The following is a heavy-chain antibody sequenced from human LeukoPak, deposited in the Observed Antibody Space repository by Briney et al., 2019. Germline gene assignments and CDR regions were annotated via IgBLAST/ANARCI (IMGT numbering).Heavy chain of an antibody. J-gene: IGHJ4*01. CDR1: GGSISSYY. D-gene: IGHD3-22*01. Sequence: PSETLSLTCTVSGGSISSYYWSWIRQPPGKGLEWIGYIYYSGSTNYNPSLKSRVTISVDTSKNQFSLKLSSVTAAATAVYYCARFRYYESRGYYPYYFDSWGQEPWSPSPQ. CDR3: ARFRYYESRGYYPYYFDS. V-gene: IGHV4-59*01. CDR2: IYYSGST.